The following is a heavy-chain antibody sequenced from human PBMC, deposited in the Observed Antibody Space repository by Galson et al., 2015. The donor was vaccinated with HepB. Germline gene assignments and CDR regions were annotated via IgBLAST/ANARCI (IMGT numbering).Heavy chain of an antibody. J-gene: IGHJ4*02. Sequence: SVKVSCKASGYTFTGYYMHWVRQAPGQGLEWMGWINPNSGGTNYAQKFQGRVTMTRDTSISTAYMELSRLRSDDTAVYYCAREGLDNCSGGSCYPRPFDYWGQGTLVTVSS. CDR3: AREGLDNCSGGSCYPRPFDY. D-gene: IGHD2-15*01. CDR1: GYTFTGYY. CDR2: INPNSGGT. V-gene: IGHV1-2*02.